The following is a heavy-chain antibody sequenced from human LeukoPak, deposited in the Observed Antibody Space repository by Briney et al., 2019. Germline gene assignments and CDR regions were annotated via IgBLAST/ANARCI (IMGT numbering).Heavy chain of an antibody. Sequence: GGSLRLSCAASGFTFSSYAMSWVRQAPGKGLEWVSAISGSGGSTYYADSVKGRFTISRDNSKNTLYLQMNSLRAEDTAVYYCAKNWYYYGSGSYYNFDYWGQGTLVTVSS. J-gene: IGHJ4*02. V-gene: IGHV3-23*01. D-gene: IGHD3-10*01. CDR3: AKNWYYYGSGSYYNFDY. CDR1: GFTFSSYA. CDR2: ISGSGGST.